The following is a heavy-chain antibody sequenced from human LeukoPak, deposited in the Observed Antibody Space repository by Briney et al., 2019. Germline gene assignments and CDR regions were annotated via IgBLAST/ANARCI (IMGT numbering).Heavy chain of an antibody. CDR2: IYSSGST. Sequence: PSETLSLTCTVSGDSISSFYWSWIRQPAGKGLEWIGRIYSSGSTNYNPSLKSRVTISLDTSRNQFSLKLNSVTAADTAVYYCAKSNGYGLIDIWGQGTMVTVSS. D-gene: IGHD3-10*01. CDR1: GDSISSFY. J-gene: IGHJ3*02. V-gene: IGHV4-4*07. CDR3: AKSNGYGLIDI.